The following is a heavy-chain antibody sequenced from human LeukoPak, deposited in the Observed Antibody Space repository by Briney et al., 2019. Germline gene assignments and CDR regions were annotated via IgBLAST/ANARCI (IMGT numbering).Heavy chain of an antibody. V-gene: IGHV4-59*01. J-gene: IGHJ4*02. Sequence: SETLSLTCTVSGGSISSDYWSWIRQPPGKGLEWIGYIYYRGSTNYNPSLKSRVTISVDTSKNQFSLKLSSVTAADTAVYYCARLSGYSSGHYYSDYWGQETLVTVSS. CDR3: ARLSGYSSGHYYSDY. CDR2: IYYRGST. CDR1: GGSISSDY. D-gene: IGHD3-22*01.